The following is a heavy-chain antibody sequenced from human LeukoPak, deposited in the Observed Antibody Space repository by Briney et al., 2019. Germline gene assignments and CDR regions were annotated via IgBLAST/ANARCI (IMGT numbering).Heavy chain of an antibody. Sequence: PSETLSLTCAVYGGSFSGYYWSWIRQPPGKGLEWIGEINHSGSTNYNPSLKSRVTISVDTSKNQFSLKLSSVTAADTAVYYCARGATACSGGSCYRNWFDPWGQGTLVTVSS. CDR2: INHSGST. CDR3: ARGATACSGGSCYRNWFDP. CDR1: GGSFSGYY. V-gene: IGHV4-34*01. J-gene: IGHJ5*02. D-gene: IGHD2-15*01.